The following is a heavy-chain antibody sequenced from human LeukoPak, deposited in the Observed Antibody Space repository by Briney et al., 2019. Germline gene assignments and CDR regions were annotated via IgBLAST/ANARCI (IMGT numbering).Heavy chain of an antibody. CDR2: IHRSGST. CDR3: ARDYYYDTKGGY. CDR1: GYTISSGYY. J-gene: IGHJ4*02. D-gene: IGHD3-22*01. Sequence: SETLSLTCTVSGYTISSGYYWGWIRQSPGMGLEWIANIHRSGSTNYNPSLKSRVTISVDTSKNQFSLELNSVTAADTAVYYCARDYYYDTKGGYWGQGTLVTVSS. V-gene: IGHV4-38-2*02.